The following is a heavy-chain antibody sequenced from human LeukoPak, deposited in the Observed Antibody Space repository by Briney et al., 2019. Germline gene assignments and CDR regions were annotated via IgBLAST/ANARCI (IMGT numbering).Heavy chain of an antibody. Sequence: SETLSLTCTVSGGSISSYYWSWIRQHPGKGLEWIGYIHYSGSTYYNPSLKSRVTISVDTSKNQFSLKLSSVTAADTAVYYCAGDPTEIVRYAGDYYGMDVWGQGTTVTVSS. CDR1: GGSISSYY. D-gene: IGHD1-1*01. CDR2: IHYSGST. V-gene: IGHV4-59*06. J-gene: IGHJ6*02. CDR3: AGDPTEIVRYAGDYYGMDV.